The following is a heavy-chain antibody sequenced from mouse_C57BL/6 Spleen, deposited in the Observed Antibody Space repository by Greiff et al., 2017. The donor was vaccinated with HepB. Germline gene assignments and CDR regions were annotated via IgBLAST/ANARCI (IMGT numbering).Heavy chain of an antibody. CDR3: ARQEYYDYEVDY. CDR2: IYPGSGST. Sequence: VQLQQPGAELVKPGASVKMSCKASGYTFTSYWITWVKQRPGQGLEWIGDIYPGSGSTNYNEKFKSKATLTVDTSSSTAYMPLSSLTSEDSAVYYCARQEYYDYEVDYWGQGTSVTVSS. J-gene: IGHJ4*01. D-gene: IGHD2-4*01. V-gene: IGHV1-55*01. CDR1: GYTFTSYW.